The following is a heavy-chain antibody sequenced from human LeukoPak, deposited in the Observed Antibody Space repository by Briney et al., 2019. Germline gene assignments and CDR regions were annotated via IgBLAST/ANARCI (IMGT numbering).Heavy chain of an antibody. J-gene: IGHJ5*02. D-gene: IGHD3-3*01. CDR1: DGSISSGGYY. V-gene: IGHV4-31*03. CDR2: ISYSGST. Sequence: SETLSLTCNVSDGSISSGGYYWSWIRQHPGKGLEWIGYISYSGSTYYNPSLKSRLTISVDTSKNQFSLKLSSVTAADTAVYYCARGANTPRFNWFDPWGQGTLVTVSS. CDR3: ARGANTPRFNWFDP.